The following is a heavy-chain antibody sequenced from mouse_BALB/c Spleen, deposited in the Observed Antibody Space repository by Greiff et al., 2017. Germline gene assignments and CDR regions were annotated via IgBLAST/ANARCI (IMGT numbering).Heavy chain of an antibody. D-gene: IGHD1-1*01. CDR3: ARHYGSPYYFDY. J-gene: IGHJ2*01. V-gene: IGHV5-6*02. Sequence: DVKLMESGGDLVKPGGSLKLSCAASGFTFSSYGMSWVRQTPDKRLEWVATISSGGSYTYYPDSVKGRFTISRDNAKNTLYLQMSSLKSEDTAMYYCARHYGSPYYFDYWGQGTTLTVSS. CDR2: ISSGGSYT. CDR1: GFTFSSYG.